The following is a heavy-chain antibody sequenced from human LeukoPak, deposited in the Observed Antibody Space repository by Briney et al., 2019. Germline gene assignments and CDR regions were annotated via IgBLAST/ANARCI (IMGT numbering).Heavy chain of an antibody. CDR1: GFIVSSDY. J-gene: IGHJ5*02. CDR2: IYSGGNT. CDR3: VRHDWFDP. V-gene: IGHV3-53*01. Sequence: GGSLRLSRAVSGFIVSSDYMSWVRQAPGKGLEWVSVIYSGGNTYYADSVKGRFTISRDTSKNTLYLQMNSLRAEDTAIYYCVRHDWFDPWAREPWSPSPQ.